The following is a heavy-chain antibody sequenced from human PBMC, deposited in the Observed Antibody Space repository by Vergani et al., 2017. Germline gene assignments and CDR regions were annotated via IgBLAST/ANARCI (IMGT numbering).Heavy chain of an antibody. Sequence: EVQLVESGGGLVQPGGSLRLSCVVSGFDFSSYIMNWVRQAPGKGLEWVSFVSTGTKSQSYAESVKGRFTISRDSAKNSLYLQMNSLRAEDTGVYYCARDRYYLGSGSYPYFYYYGLDVWGQGTAVTVSS. D-gene: IGHD3-10*01. CDR3: ARDRYYLGSGSYPYFYYYGLDV. V-gene: IGHV3-48*01. J-gene: IGHJ6*02. CDR1: GFDFSSYI. CDR2: VSTGTKSQ.